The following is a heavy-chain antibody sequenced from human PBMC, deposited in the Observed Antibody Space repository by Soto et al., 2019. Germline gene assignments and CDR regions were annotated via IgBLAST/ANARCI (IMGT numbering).Heavy chain of an antibody. CDR2: ISGSGGST. D-gene: IGHD6-19*01. Sequence: GGSLRLSCAASGFTFSSYAMSWVRQAPGKGLEWVSAISGSGGSTYYADSVKGRFTISRDNSKNTLYLQMNSLRAEDTAVYYCAKARGQWLVPQGGYFDYWGQGTLVTVSS. V-gene: IGHV3-23*01. CDR1: GFTFSSYA. J-gene: IGHJ4*02. CDR3: AKARGQWLVPQGGYFDY.